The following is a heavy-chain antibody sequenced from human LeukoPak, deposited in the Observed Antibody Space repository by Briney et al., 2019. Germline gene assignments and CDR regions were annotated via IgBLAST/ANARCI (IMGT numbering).Heavy chain of an antibody. V-gene: IGHV3-66*02. CDR3: AREDYGGNSYYFDY. D-gene: IGHD4-23*01. J-gene: IGHJ4*02. CDR2: IYSGGST. CDR1: GFTVSSNY. Sequence: GGSLRFSCAASGFTVSSNYMSWVRQAPGKGLEWVSVIYSGGSTYYADSVKGRFTISRDNSKNTLYLQMNSLRAEDTAVYYCAREDYGGNSYYFDYWGQGTLVTVSS.